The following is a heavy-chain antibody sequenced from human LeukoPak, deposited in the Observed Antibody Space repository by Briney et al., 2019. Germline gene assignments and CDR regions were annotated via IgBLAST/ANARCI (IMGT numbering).Heavy chain of an antibody. CDR1: GLTFSRYA. J-gene: IGHJ4*02. D-gene: IGHD3-22*01. CDR3: ARTERYYYDNSGNYYDLGGPHFDS. V-gene: IGHV3-30*03. CDR2: ISNDGNNK. Sequence: GGSLRLSCETSGLTFSRYAMHWVRQVPGKGLEWVAVISNDGNNKYYSDSVRGRFTISRDNSKSTLFLQMNSLRAEDTAVYYCARTERYYYDNSGNYYDLGGPHFDSWGQGTLVTVSS.